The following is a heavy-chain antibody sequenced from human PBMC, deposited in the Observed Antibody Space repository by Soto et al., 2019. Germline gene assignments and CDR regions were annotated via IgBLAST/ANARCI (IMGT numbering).Heavy chain of an antibody. D-gene: IGHD1-1*01. CDR2: ISAYNGNT. J-gene: IGHJ6*02. V-gene: IGHV1-18*04. Sequence: QVQLVQSGAEVKKPGASVKVSCKASGYTFTSYGISWVRQAPGQGLEWMGWISAYNGNTNYAQKLQGRDTMTTDTSARTAYMEQRSLRSDDTAVYYCAREGKEWNDPYYYYGMDVWGQGTTVTVSS. CDR3: AREGKEWNDPYYYYGMDV. CDR1: GYTFTSYG.